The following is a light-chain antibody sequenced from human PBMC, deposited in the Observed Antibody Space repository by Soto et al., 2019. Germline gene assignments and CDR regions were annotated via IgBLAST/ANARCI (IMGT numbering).Light chain of an antibody. CDR2: GAS. J-gene: IGKJ4*01. CDR3: QQYNNWPPLT. V-gene: IGKV3-15*01. Sequence: EIVMTQSPATLSVSPGERATLSCRASQSVSSNLAWYQQKPGKAPRLLIYGASTMATGIPARFSGSGSGTEFTLPISSLQSEDFAVYYCQQYNNWPPLTFGGGTKVEIK. CDR1: QSVSSN.